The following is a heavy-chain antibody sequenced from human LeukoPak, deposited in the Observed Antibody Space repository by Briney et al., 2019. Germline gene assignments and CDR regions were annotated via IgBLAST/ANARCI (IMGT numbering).Heavy chain of an antibody. D-gene: IGHD5-18*01. Sequence: GGSLRLSCAASVFTFYDYAMHWVRQAPGKGRGWVSGISWNRGSIGYADSVEGRCNISRQNAKISMSLQMNSQRAEDTALYICAIDIGTAMDIFDYWGQGGMVTVSS. V-gene: IGHV3-9*01. CDR3: AIDIGTAMDIFDY. CDR2: ISWNRGSI. J-gene: IGHJ4*02. CDR1: VFTFYDYA.